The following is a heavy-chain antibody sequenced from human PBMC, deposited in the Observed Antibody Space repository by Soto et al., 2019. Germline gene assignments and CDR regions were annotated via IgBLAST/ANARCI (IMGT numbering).Heavy chain of an antibody. V-gene: IGHV3-33*01. CDR1: GFTFSSYG. J-gene: IGHJ4*02. CDR2: IWYDGSNK. Sequence: LSCAASGFTFSSYGMHWVRQAPGKGLEWVAVIWYDGSNKYYADSVKGRFTISRDNSKNTLYLQMNSLRAEDTAVYYCARDYWGYCSSTSCLPGGYWGQGTLVTVSS. CDR3: ARDYWGYCSSTSCLPGGY. D-gene: IGHD2-2*01.